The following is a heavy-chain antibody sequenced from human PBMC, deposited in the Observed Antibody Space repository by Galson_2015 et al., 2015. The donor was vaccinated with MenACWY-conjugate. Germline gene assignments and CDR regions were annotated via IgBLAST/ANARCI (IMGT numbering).Heavy chain of an antibody. D-gene: IGHD3-3*01. J-gene: IGHJ6*03. Sequence: PALVQPTQTLTLACTFSGFSLDTSGMCVGWIRQPPGKALEWLARIDWDDHKYYTPSLKTRVTLSTATSKNQVVLTLNNMVPVDTATYYCARIRRDFWSGDALYYYYYMDVWGKGTTVTVSS. CDR2: IDWDDHK. V-gene: IGHV2-70*11. CDR1: GFSLDTSGMC. CDR3: ARIRRDFWSGDALYYYYYMDV.